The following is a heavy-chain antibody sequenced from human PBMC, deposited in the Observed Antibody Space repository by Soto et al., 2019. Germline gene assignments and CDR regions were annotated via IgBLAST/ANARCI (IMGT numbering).Heavy chain of an antibody. Sequence: SETLSLTCTVSGGSISSGSYYWSWIRQHPWKGLEWIGYIYYSGSTYYNPSLKSRVTISVDTSKNQFSLKLSSVTAADTAVYYCVRVEEAGRNYYDSSGYYLFDYWGQGXLVTVYS. J-gene: IGHJ4*02. V-gene: IGHV4-31*03. CDR2: IYYSGST. CDR3: VRVEEAGRNYYDSSGYYLFDY. CDR1: GGSISSGSYY. D-gene: IGHD3-22*01.